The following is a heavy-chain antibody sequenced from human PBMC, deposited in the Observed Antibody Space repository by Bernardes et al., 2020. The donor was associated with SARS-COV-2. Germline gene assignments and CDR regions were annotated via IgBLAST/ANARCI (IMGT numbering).Heavy chain of an antibody. J-gene: IGHJ4*02. V-gene: IGHV4-59*01. Sequence: ETLALTCAVSGGSISSYYWSWIRQPPGKGLEWIGYIYYSGSTNYNPSLKSRVTISVDTSKNQFSLKLSSVTAADTAVYYCARGRHYDILTGYHPFDYWGQGTLVTVSS. D-gene: IGHD3-9*01. CDR3: ARGRHYDILTGYHPFDY. CDR1: GGSISSYY. CDR2: IYYSGST.